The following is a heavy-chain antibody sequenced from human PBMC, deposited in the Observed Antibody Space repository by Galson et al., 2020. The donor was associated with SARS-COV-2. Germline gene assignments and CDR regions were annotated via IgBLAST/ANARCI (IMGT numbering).Heavy chain of an antibody. V-gene: IGHV4-59*01. CDR3: ASNFPYYGSGKPYGGMDV. CDR1: GGSISSYY. Sequence: ASETLSLTCTVPGGSISSYYWSWIRQPPGKGLEWIGYIYYSGSTNYNPSLKSRVTISVDTSKNQFSLKLSSVTAADTAVYYCASNFPYYGSGKPYGGMDVWGQGTTVTVSS. J-gene: IGHJ6*02. D-gene: IGHD3-10*01. CDR2: IYYSGST.